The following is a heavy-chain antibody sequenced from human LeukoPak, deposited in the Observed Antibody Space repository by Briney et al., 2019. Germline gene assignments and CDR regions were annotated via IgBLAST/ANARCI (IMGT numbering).Heavy chain of an antibody. CDR3: ARARLLDFYYYYMDV. V-gene: IGHV3-21*04. Sequence: PGGSLRLSCAASGFTFSSYSMNWVRQAPGKGLEWVSSISSSSSYIYYADSVKGRFTISRDNAKNSLYLQMNSLTAEDTALYYCARARLLDFYYYYMDVWGKGTTVTVSS. J-gene: IGHJ6*03. CDR2: ISSSSSYI. CDR1: GFTFSSYS. D-gene: IGHD3-3*01.